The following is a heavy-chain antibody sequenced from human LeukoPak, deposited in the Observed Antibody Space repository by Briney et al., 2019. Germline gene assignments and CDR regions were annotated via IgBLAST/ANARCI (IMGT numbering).Heavy chain of an antibody. J-gene: IGHJ6*03. D-gene: IGHD3-10*01. Sequence: PSETLSLTCAVYGGSFSGYYWSWIRQPPGKGLEWIGEINHSGSTNYNPSLKSRVTISVDTSKNQFSLKLSSVTAADTAVYYCARASITIVRGVIINPRSYYMDVWGKGTTVTVSS. CDR2: INHSGST. CDR3: ARASITIVRGVIINPRSYYMDV. CDR1: GGSFSGYY. V-gene: IGHV4-34*01.